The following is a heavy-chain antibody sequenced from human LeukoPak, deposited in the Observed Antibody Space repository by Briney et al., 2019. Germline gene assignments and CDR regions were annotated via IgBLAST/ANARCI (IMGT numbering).Heavy chain of an antibody. V-gene: IGHV3-53*01. D-gene: IGHD4/OR15-4a*01. J-gene: IGHJ4*02. CDR1: GFTFSDYY. CDR2: IYSDNT. CDR3: ARRAGAYSHPYDY. Sequence: HPGGSLRLSCAASGFTFSDYYMSWIRQAPGKGLEWVSFIYSDNTHYSDSVKGRFTISRDNSKNTLYLQMNSLRAEDTAVYYCARRAGAYSHPYDYWGQGTLVTVSS.